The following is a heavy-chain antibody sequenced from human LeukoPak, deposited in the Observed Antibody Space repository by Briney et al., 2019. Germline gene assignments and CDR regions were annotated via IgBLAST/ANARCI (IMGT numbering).Heavy chain of an antibody. CDR1: GGTFSSYA. D-gene: IGHD3-22*01. Sequence: ASVKVSCKASGGTFSSYAISWVRQAPGQGLEWMGGIIPFFGTANYPQKLQDRVTITTDESTSTAYMELSSLRAEDTAVYYCASSNDSSGYDAFDIWGQGTMVTVSS. J-gene: IGHJ3*02. CDR3: ASSNDSSGYDAFDI. V-gene: IGHV1-69*05. CDR2: IIPFFGTA.